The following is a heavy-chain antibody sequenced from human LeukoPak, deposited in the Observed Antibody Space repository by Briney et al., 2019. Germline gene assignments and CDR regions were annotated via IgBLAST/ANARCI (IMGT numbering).Heavy chain of an antibody. D-gene: IGHD2-2*01. CDR3: AKDIVVVPAAIGYYYYGMDV. CDR2: INPNSGGT. V-gene: IGHV1-2*02. J-gene: IGHJ6*02. CDR1: GYTFTGYY. Sequence: ASVKVSCKASGYTFTGYYMHWVRQAPGQGLEWMGWINPNSGGTNYAQKFQGRVTTTRDTSISTAYMELSRLRSDDTAVYYCAKDIVVVPAAIGYYYYGMDVWGQGTTVTVSS.